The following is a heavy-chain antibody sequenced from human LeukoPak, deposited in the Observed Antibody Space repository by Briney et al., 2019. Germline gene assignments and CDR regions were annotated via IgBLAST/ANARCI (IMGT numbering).Heavy chain of an antibody. D-gene: IGHD3-22*01. Sequence: PSVKVSCKASGYTFTGYYMHWVRQAPGQGLEWMGWINPNSGGTNYAQKFQGRVTMTRDRSISTAYMELSRLRSDDTAVYYRARVGYDYDSSGYYDYWGPGTLVTVSP. V-gene: IGHV1-2*02. CDR3: ARVGYDYDSSGYYDY. CDR2: INPNSGGT. CDR1: GYTFTGYY. J-gene: IGHJ4*01.